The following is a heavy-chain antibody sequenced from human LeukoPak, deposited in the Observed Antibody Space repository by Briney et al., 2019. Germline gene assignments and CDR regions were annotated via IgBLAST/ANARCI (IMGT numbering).Heavy chain of an antibody. V-gene: IGHV4-61*02. Sequence: PSETLSLTCTVSGGSISSGSYYWRWIRQPAGKGLEWIGRIYTSGSTNYNPSLKSRVTISVDTSKNQFSLKLSSVTATDTAVYYCARAATTVTTYFDYWGQGTLVTVSS. CDR2: IYTSGST. D-gene: IGHD4-17*01. CDR1: GGSISSGSYY. CDR3: ARAATTVTTYFDY. J-gene: IGHJ4*02.